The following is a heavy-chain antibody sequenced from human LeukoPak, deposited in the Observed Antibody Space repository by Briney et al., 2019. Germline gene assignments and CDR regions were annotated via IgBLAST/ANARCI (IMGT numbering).Heavy chain of an antibody. J-gene: IGHJ6*03. CDR2: IIPIFGTT. CDR1: GGTFSSYA. D-gene: IGHD6-13*01. Sequence: ASVKVSCKASGGTFSSYAISWVRQAPGQGLEWMGGIIPIFGTTNYAQKFQDRVTITADKSTSTAYMELSSLRSEDTAVYYCARVVGLTGYSSSWYSGYYYYMDVWGKGTTVTVSS. V-gene: IGHV1-69*06. CDR3: ARVVGLTGYSSSWYSGYYYYMDV.